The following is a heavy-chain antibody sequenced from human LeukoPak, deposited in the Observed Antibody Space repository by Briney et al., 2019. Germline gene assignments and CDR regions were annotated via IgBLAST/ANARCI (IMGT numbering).Heavy chain of an antibody. Sequence: ASVKVSCKASGGTFSSYAISWVRQAPGQGLEWMGRIIPILGIANYAQKFQGRVTITADKSTSTAYMELSSLRSEDTAVYYCARDLTGDSSGYRDYRGQGTLVTVPS. V-gene: IGHV1-69*04. D-gene: IGHD3-22*01. CDR1: GGTFSSYA. CDR3: ARDLTGDSSGYRDY. CDR2: IIPILGIA. J-gene: IGHJ4*02.